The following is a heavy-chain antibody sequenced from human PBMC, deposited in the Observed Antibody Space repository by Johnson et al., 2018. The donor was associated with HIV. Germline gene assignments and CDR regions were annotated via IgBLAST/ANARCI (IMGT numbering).Heavy chain of an antibody. J-gene: IGHJ3*02. CDR2: LSYDGSTK. CDR1: GFSFSSYA. Sequence: QMQLVESGGGVVQPGRSLGLSCAASGFSFSSYAMHWVRQAPGKGLEWVASLSYDGSTKDYADSVKGRFTISRDISKNLLYLQMNSLRTEDTAVYYCARVYYYENKDGFDIWGQGTTVTVSS. CDR3: ARVYYYENKDGFDI. D-gene: IGHD3-22*01. V-gene: IGHV3-30*04.